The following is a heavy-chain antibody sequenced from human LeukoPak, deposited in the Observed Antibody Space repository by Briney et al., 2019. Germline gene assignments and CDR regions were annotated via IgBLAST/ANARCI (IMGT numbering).Heavy chain of an antibody. J-gene: IGHJ5*02. CDR3: SRDRLGRLDL. D-gene: IGHD2-15*01. V-gene: IGHV3-21*01. CDR1: GFDFSTYA. CDR2: ISTMSNYI. Sequence: GGSLRLSCAASGFDFSTYAINWVRQAPGKGLEWVSSISTMSNYIFYGDSVKGRFTISRDNAKNSVYLQMNSLRPEDTAVYYCSRDRLGRLDLWGQGTLVTVSS.